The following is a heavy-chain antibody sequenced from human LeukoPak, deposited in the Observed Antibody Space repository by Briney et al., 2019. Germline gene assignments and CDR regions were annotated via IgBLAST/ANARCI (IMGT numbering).Heavy chain of an antibody. D-gene: IGHD6-13*01. CDR3: ARDMGTSSWHAFDN. V-gene: IGHV3-48*01. Sequence: PGGSLRLSCAASGFTFSSYGMHWVRQTPGKGLEWVSYISPSSGAIHYADSVKGRFTISRDNAKNSLSLQMNSLRAEDTAVYYCARDMGTSSWHAFDNWGQGTLVTVSS. CDR1: GFTFSSYG. CDR2: ISPSSGAI. J-gene: IGHJ4*02.